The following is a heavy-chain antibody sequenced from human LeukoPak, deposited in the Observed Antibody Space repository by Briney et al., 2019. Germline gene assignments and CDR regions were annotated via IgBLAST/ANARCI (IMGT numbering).Heavy chain of an antibody. Sequence: PGGSLRLSCAASGFTFSSYGLHWVRQAPGKGLEWVAVIWYDGSNKYYADSVKGRFTISRDSSKNTLYLQVNSVRAEDTAVYYCARPEPTSIAAPPYYYGMDVWGQGTTVTVSS. J-gene: IGHJ6*02. CDR2: IWYDGSNK. CDR3: ARPEPTSIAAPPYYYGMDV. CDR1: GFTFSSYG. D-gene: IGHD6-6*01. V-gene: IGHV3-33*01.